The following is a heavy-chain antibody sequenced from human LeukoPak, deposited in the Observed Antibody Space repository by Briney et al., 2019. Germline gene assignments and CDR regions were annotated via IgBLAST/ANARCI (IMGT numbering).Heavy chain of an antibody. CDR1: GFTFSSYA. CDR2: ISGSGSTI. D-gene: IGHD2-2*01. V-gene: IGHV3-48*01. J-gene: IGHJ6*03. Sequence: PGRSLRLSCAASGFTFSSYAMHWVRQAPGKGLEWVSYISGSGSTIYYADFVKGRFTISRDNAKNSLFLQMDSLRAEDTAVYYCARDRHCGSATCFPDAIYYMDVWGKGTTVTVSS. CDR3: ARDRHCGSATCFPDAIYYMDV.